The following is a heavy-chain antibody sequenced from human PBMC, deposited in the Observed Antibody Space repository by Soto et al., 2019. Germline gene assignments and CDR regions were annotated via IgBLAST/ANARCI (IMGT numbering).Heavy chain of an antibody. D-gene: IGHD5-18*01. CDR1: GFTFGASA. V-gene: IGHV3-73*01. J-gene: IGHJ4*02. Sequence: GGSLRLSCAASGFTFGASALQWVRQASGKGLEWLGRIGSKGETYATAYAASVKGRFTISRDDSKNTLYLQMNSLKIEDTAVYYCTTGTWIQLWLPDYWGQGTLVTVSS. CDR2: IGSKGETYAT. CDR3: TTGTWIQLWLPDY.